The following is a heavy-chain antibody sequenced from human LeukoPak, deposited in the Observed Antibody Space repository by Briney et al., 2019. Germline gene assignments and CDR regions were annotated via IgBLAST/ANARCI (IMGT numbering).Heavy chain of an antibody. D-gene: IGHD2-15*01. V-gene: IGHV1-2*02. J-gene: IGHJ4*02. CDR2: SNPNSGAT. CDR1: RYSYTHFY. Sequence: ASVPETFQGTRYSYTHFYLHELRQAPGQGLEWMGWSNPNSGATNYAQKFQGRVTMTRDTSLSTAYMELSRPRSDDTAGEYCDDRDIQGRIILGGQGTLVTVSS. CDR3: DDRDIQGRIIL.